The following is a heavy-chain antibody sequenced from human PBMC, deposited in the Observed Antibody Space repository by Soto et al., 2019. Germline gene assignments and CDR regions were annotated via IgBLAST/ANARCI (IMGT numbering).Heavy chain of an antibody. CDR2: ISWNSGSI. D-gene: IGHD4-17*01. CDR1: GFTFGDYA. V-gene: IGHV3-9*01. J-gene: IGHJ5*02. Sequence: EVQLVESGGGLVQPGRSLRLSCAASGFTFGDYAMHWVRQPPGKGLEWVSGISWNSGSILYADSVKGRFTISRDNAKNSPYLQMHSLKTDDTASYYCAKAQGLRTPVATTGGFDPWGQGTLVTVSS. CDR3: AKAQGLRTPVATTGGFDP.